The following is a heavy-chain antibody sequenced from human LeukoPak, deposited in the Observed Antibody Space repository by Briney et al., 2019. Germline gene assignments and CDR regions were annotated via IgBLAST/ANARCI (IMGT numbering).Heavy chain of an antibody. CDR1: GYSFTSYW. V-gene: IGHV5-51*01. J-gene: IGHJ4*02. CDR3: ARLYQPLLYGTRHEGGYFDY. Sequence: GESLKISCKGSGYSFTSYWIGWVRQMPGKGLEWMGIIYPGDSDTRYSPSFQGQVTISADKSISTAYLQWSSLKASDTAMYYCARLYQPLLYGTRHEGGYFDYWGQGTLVTVSS. CDR2: IYPGDSDT. D-gene: IGHD2-2*02.